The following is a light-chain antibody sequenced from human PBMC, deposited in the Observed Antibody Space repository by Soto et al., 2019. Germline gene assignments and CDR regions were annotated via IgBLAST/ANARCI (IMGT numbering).Light chain of an antibody. J-gene: IGLJ1*01. CDR2: DDN. Sequence: QSVLAQPPSVSAAPGQKVTISCSGSSSNIGGNSVSLYQQLPGTAPKLLIYDDNKRPSGIPDRFSGSKSGTSATLGITGFQTGDEADYYCGSWDSSLSAYVFGTGTKVTVL. V-gene: IGLV1-51*01. CDR3: GSWDSSLSAYV. CDR1: SSNIGGNS.